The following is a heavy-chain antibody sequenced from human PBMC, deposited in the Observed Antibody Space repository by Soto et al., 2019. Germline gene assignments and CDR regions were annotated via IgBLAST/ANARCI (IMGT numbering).Heavy chain of an antibody. CDR2: IYYSGIT. Sequence: SETLSLTCTVSGGSISSGVYYWSWIRQHPGKGLEWIGYIYYSGITYYNPSLKSRVTISVDTSKNQFSLKLSSVTAADTAVYYCASGGSGYYDYWGQGTLVTVSS. CDR3: ASGGSGYYDY. D-gene: IGHD3-22*01. J-gene: IGHJ4*02. CDR1: GGSISSGVYY. V-gene: IGHV4-31*03.